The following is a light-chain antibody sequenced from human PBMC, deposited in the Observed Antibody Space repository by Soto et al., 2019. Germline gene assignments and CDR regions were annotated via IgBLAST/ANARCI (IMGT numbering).Light chain of an antibody. CDR2: GAS. Sequence: EIGLTHSPGTLSLSPWEIATLSCRASQSVSNNYLAWYQQKPGQAPRLLIYGASNRATGIPDRFSGSGSGTEFTLTISRLLSEDFAVYYCQHYYNWRPRFGQATRLEIK. CDR3: QHYYNWRPR. CDR1: QSVSNNY. V-gene: IGKV3-20*01. J-gene: IGKJ5*01.